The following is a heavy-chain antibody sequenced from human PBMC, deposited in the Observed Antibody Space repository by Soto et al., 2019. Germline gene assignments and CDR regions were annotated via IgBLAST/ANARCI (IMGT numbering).Heavy chain of an antibody. J-gene: IGHJ4*02. Sequence: SQTLSLTCAISGDSVSGNSAAWNWIRQSPSRGLEWLGRTYYRSRWYNDYAVSVKSRITVTPDTSKNQFSLHLNSVTPEDTAVYCCAREFPYYRARTPAVTTIYFDYWGQGTLVTVSS. V-gene: IGHV6-1*01. D-gene: IGHD4-17*01. CDR2: TYYRSRWYN. CDR1: GDSVSGNSAA. CDR3: AREFPYYRARTPAVTTIYFDY.